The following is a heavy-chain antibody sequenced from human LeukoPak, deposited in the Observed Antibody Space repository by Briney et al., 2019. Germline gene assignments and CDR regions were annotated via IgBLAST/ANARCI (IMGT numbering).Heavy chain of an antibody. CDR2: IIPILGIA. Sequence: SVKVSCKASGYTFTSYGISWVRQAPGQGLEWMGRIIPILGIANYAQKFQGRVTITADKSTSTAYMELSSLRSEDTAVYYCARGRYYYDSSGYSEYFQHWGQGTLVTVSS. V-gene: IGHV1-69*04. D-gene: IGHD3-22*01. J-gene: IGHJ1*01. CDR3: ARGRYYYDSSGYSEYFQH. CDR1: GYTFTSYG.